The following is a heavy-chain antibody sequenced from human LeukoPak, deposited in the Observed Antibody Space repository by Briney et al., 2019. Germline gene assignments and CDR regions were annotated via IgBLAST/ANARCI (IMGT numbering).Heavy chain of an antibody. CDR2: ISWDGGST. J-gene: IGHJ6*02. V-gene: IGHV3-43*01. Sequence: SGGSLRLSCAASGFTFDDYTMHWVRQAPGKGLEWVSLISWDGGSTYYADSVKGRFTISRDNSKNSLYLQMNSLRTEDTALYYCAKDMGNYYGSGRPYYYYGMDVWGQGTTVTVSS. CDR3: AKDMGNYYGSGRPYYYYGMDV. D-gene: IGHD3-10*01. CDR1: GFTFDDYT.